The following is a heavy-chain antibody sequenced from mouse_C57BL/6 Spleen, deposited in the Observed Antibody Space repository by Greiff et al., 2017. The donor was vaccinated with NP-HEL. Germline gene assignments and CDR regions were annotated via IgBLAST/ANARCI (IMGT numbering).Heavy chain of an antibody. CDR3: ARHYYGSSLYAMDY. CDR1: GYAFSSYW. CDR2: IYPGDGDT. V-gene: IGHV1-80*01. D-gene: IGHD1-1*01. J-gene: IGHJ4*01. Sequence: QVQLQQPGAELVKPGASVKISCKASGYAFSSYWMNWVKQRPGKGLEWIGQIYPGDGDTNYNGKFKGKATLTADKSSSTAYMQLSSLTSEDSAVYFCARHYYGSSLYAMDYWGQGTSVTVSS.